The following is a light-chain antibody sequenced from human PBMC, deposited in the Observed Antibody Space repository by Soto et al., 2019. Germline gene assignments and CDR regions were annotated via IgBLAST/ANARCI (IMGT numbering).Light chain of an antibody. CDR3: QQAYSTPYT. V-gene: IGKV1-39*01. CDR1: RNIANY. CDR2: TAS. Sequence: DIQMTQSPSSLSASIGDRVTITCRSGRNIANYLNWYQQKPGTAPRLLIYTASRLQSGVPSRFSGSGSGTDFTLTGNSMQPEDIATYYCQQAYSTPYTFGQGTKLEIK. J-gene: IGKJ2*01.